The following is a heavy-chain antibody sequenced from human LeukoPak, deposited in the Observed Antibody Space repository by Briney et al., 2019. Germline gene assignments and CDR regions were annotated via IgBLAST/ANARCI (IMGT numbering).Heavy chain of an antibody. CDR3: ARFSCSGGSCYPDY. V-gene: IGHV4-34*01. D-gene: IGHD2-15*01. CDR2: IKHSGST. Sequence: SETLSLTCAVYGGSFSGYYWSWIRQPPGKGLEWIGEIKHSGSTNYNPSLKSRVTISVDTSKNQFSLKLSSVTAADTALYYCARFSCSGGSCYPDYWGQGTLVTVSS. J-gene: IGHJ4*02. CDR1: GGSFSGYY.